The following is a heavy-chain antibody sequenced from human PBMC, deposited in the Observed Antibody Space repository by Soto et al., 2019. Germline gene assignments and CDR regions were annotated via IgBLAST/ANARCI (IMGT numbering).Heavy chain of an antibody. CDR3: ARRYLNGGPAAIPPFDH. J-gene: IGHJ4*02. CDR2: INHSGST. CDR1: GGSFSGYY. V-gene: IGHV4-34*01. D-gene: IGHD2-2*01. Sequence: SETLSVTCAVYGGSFSGYYWSWIRQPPGKGLEWIGEINHSGSTNYNPSLKSRVTISVDTSKNQFSLKLSSVTAADTAVYYCARRYLNGGPAAIPPFDHWGQGTLVTVSS.